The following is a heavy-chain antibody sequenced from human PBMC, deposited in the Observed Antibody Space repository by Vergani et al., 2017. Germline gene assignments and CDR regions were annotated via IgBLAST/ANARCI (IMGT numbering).Heavy chain of an antibody. CDR3: ARPSAPGDYAALDI. J-gene: IGHJ3*02. CDR2: IKSTFDRGTT. V-gene: IGHV3-15*07. D-gene: IGHD4-17*01. CDR1: GFSFRNAW. Sequence: EVQLVESGGGIVKPGGSLRLSCVASGFSFRNAWMNWVRRTPGKGLEWVGRIKSTFDRGTTDYAAAVKGRFTIARDNAKNSLYLQMNSLRAEDTAVYHCARPSAPGDYAALDIWGQGTMVTVSS.